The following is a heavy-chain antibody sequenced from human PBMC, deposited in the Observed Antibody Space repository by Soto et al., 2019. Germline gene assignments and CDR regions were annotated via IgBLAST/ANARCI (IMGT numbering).Heavy chain of an antibody. V-gene: IGHV3-30*03. J-gene: IGHJ4*02. CDR2: TSYDGNNK. D-gene: IGHD3-16*01. Sequence: QVHLVESGGGVVQPGASLRLSCAASGFRFKSFVMHWVRQAPGKGLDWVAFTSYDGNNKDYGDSVKGRFTVSRDNSQNTLHLQMDFLRPEDTALYYCARWGTTWGFDLWGQGTLVSVSS. CDR1: GFRFKSFV. CDR3: ARWGTTWGFDL.